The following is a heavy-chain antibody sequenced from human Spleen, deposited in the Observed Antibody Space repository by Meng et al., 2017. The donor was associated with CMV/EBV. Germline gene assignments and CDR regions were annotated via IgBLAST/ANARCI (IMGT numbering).Heavy chain of an antibody. J-gene: IGHJ6*02. CDR1: GYSFTSYW. Sequence: GGSLRLSCKTSGYSFTSYWIGWVRQMPGKGLEWMGIIYPGDSDTRYSPSFQGQVTISADESISTAYLQWSSLKASDTAMYYCARDAKGMDVWGQGTTVTVSS. CDR2: IYPGDSDT. CDR3: ARDAKGMDV. V-gene: IGHV5-51*01.